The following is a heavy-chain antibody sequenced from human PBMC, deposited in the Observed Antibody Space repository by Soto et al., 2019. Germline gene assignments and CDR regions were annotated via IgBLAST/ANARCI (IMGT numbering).Heavy chain of an antibody. V-gene: IGHV5-51*01. D-gene: IGHD3-22*01. Sequence: GESLKISCKGSGYSFTNYWIGWVRQMPGKGLEWMGIIYPGDSETKNSPSFQGQVTISADKSISTAYLQWSSLKASDTAMYYCARPTPRLYYYDSSGYYHDAFDIWGQGTMVTVSS. CDR3: ARPTPRLYYYDSSGYYHDAFDI. CDR1: GYSFTNYW. J-gene: IGHJ3*02. CDR2: IYPGDSET.